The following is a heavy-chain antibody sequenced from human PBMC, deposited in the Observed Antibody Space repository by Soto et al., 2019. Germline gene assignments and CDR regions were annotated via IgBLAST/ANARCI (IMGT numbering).Heavy chain of an antibody. CDR1: GFTFSSYA. D-gene: IGHD2-21*02. V-gene: IGHV3-30-3*01. Sequence: GGSLRLSCAASGFTFSSYAMHWVRQAPGKGLEWVAVILYDGSNKYYADSVKGRFTISRDNSKNTLYLQMNSLRAEDTAVYYCARDWGVVTAIPDAFDIWGQGTMVTVSS. CDR3: ARDWGVVTAIPDAFDI. CDR2: ILYDGSNK. J-gene: IGHJ3*02.